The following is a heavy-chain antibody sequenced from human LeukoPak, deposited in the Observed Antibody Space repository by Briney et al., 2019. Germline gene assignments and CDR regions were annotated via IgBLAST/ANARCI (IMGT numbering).Heavy chain of an antibody. CDR2: IYYSGST. D-gene: IGHD5-12*01. CDR3: ARVSGYDWESFYDY. J-gene: IGHJ4*02. V-gene: IGHV4-59*01. CDR1: GGSISSYY. Sequence: PSETLSLTCTVSGGSISSYYWSWIRQPPGKGLEWIGYIYYSGSTNYNPSLKSRVTISVDTSKNQFSLKLNSVTAADTAVYYCARVSGYDWESFYDYWGQGTLVTVSS.